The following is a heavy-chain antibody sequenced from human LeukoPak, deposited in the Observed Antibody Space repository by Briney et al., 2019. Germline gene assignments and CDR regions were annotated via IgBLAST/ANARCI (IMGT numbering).Heavy chain of an antibody. Sequence: SQTLSLTCAISGDSVSSNSAAWNWIRQSPSRGLEWLGRTYHRSKWYNDYAVSVKSRITINPDTSKNQFSLQLNSVTPEDTAVYYCARIAVAGKGVDYYYGMDVRGQGTTVTVSS. CDR2: TYHRSKWYN. CDR3: ARIAVAGKGVDYYYGMDV. J-gene: IGHJ6*02. V-gene: IGHV6-1*01. CDR1: GDSVSSNSAA. D-gene: IGHD6-19*01.